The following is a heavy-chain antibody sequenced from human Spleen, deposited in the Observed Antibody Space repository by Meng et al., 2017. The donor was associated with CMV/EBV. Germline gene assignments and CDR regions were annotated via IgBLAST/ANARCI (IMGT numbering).Heavy chain of an antibody. J-gene: IGHJ4*02. D-gene: IGHD6-19*01. CDR2: INHSGST. CDR1: GGSFSGYY. CDR3: ARVRVAVAAIDY. V-gene: IGHV4-34*01. Sequence: GSLRLSCAVYGGSFSGYYWSWIRQPPGKGLKWIGEINHSGSTNYNPSLKSRVTISVDTSKNQFSLKLSSVTAADTAVYYCARVRVAVAAIDYWGQGTLVTVSS.